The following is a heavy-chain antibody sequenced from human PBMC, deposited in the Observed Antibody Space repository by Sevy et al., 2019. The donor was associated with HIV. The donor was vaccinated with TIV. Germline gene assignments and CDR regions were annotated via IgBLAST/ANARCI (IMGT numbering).Heavy chain of an antibody. CDR3: ASPGGKGFDP. CDR2: IKQDGSEK. D-gene: IGHD3-16*01. J-gene: IGHJ5*02. Sequence: GGSLRLSCAASGFTVSRYWMSWVRQAPGKGLEWVANIKQDGSEKYYVDSVKGRFTISRDNAKNSLYLQMNSLRAEDTAVYYCASPGGKGFDPWGQGTLVTVSS. V-gene: IGHV3-7*03. CDR1: GFTVSRYW.